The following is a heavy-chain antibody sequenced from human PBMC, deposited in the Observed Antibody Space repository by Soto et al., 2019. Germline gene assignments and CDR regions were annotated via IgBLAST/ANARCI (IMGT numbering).Heavy chain of an antibody. V-gene: IGHV5-51*01. Sequence: PVGSLKISCNGSGYPFTDYWIGWVRQLPWKGREWMGSIYPGDSGSRYSPSFQGHVTNTVDKSTSTPFLQWNTLKASDTAMYYCARHIINFRYYHYAMDVWGQGTTVTVSS. CDR2: IYPGDSGS. CDR3: ARHIINFRYYHYAMDV. CDR1: GYPFTDYW. J-gene: IGHJ6*02.